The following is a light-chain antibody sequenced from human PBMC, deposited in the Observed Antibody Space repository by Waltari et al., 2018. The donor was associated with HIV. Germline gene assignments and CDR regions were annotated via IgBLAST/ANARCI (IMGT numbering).Light chain of an antibody. V-gene: IGLV7-46*01. J-gene: IGLJ2*01. CDR3: LLYYSGARV. CDR2: DTS. Sequence: HAVVTQEPSLTVSPGGTVTLTCGSSIGAVTTHTYPYWFHQKPGQAPRTLMYDTSYKHSWTPARFSGSLLGGKAALTLSGAQPEDEADYYCLLYYSGARVFGGGTRLTVL. CDR1: IGAVTTHTY.